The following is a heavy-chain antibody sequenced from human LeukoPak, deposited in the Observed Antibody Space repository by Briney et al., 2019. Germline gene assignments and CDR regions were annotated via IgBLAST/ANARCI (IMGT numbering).Heavy chain of an antibody. V-gene: IGHV3-23*01. CDR2: ISGSGGST. Sequence: PGGSLRLSCAASGFTFSSYAMSWVRQAPGKGLEWVSAISGSGGSTYYADSVKGRFTISRDNAKNSLYLQMNSLRAEDTAVYYCARGGMTTVVTPLDYWGQGTLVTVSS. J-gene: IGHJ4*02. D-gene: IGHD4-23*01. CDR1: GFTFSSYA. CDR3: ARGGMTTVVTPLDY.